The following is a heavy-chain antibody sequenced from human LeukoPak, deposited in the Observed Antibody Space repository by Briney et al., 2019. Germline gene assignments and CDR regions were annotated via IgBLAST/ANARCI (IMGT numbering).Heavy chain of an antibody. CDR3: ARRPPRGYSSSCLLDY. V-gene: IGHV5-51*01. J-gene: IGHJ4*02. Sequence: GESLKTSLQGSGYSFISDWIGWVRQMPGKGREWIRIIYPGDSDIRYSPYFQGQVTISVDKSISTAYLQWSSLKASDTAMYYCARRPPRGYSSSCLLDYWGQGTLVTVSS. CDR1: GYSFISDW. D-gene: IGHD2-2*01. CDR2: IYPGDSDI.